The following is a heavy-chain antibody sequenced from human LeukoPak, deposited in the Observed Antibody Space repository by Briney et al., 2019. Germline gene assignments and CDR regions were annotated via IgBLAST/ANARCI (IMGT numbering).Heavy chain of an antibody. CDR3: ARGKRVGPTTDYYYGMDV. CDR1: GFTFSDYY. J-gene: IGHJ6*02. V-gene: IGHV3-11*05. D-gene: IGHD1-26*01. CDR2: ISSRSSNT. Sequence: TGGSLSLSCAASGFTFSDYYMSWIRQAPGKGLEWVSYISSRSSNTNYADSVKGRFTISRDNGKNSLYLQMNSLGAEDTAVYYCARGKRVGPTTDYYYGMDVWGQGTTVTVSS.